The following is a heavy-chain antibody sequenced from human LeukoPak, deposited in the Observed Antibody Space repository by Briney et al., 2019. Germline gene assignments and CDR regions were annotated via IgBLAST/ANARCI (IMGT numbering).Heavy chain of an antibody. CDR3: ARPLDCNYGGTAFDI. Sequence: PSETLSLTCTVSGGSVSNSNYCWGWIRQPPGKQLEWIGSIAYSGSPLYNPSLKSRVTISVDTSKNQFSLKLSSVTAADTAVYYCARPLDCNYGGTAFDIWGQGTMVTVSS. CDR2: IAYSGSP. J-gene: IGHJ3*02. D-gene: IGHD4-23*01. V-gene: IGHV4-39*01. CDR1: GGSVSNSNYC.